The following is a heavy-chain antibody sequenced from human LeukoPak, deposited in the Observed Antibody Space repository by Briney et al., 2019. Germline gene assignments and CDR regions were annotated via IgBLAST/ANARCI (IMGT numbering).Heavy chain of an antibody. D-gene: IGHD3-16*01. CDR2: ISYDGSNK. Sequence: GESLRLSCAASGFTFSSYAMHWVRQAPGKGLEWVAVISYDGSNKYYADSVKGRFTISRDNSKNTLYLQMNSLRAEDTAVYYCARVGPESDIWGQGTMVTVSS. J-gene: IGHJ3*02. CDR1: GFTFSSYA. V-gene: IGHV3-30*04. CDR3: ARVGPESDI.